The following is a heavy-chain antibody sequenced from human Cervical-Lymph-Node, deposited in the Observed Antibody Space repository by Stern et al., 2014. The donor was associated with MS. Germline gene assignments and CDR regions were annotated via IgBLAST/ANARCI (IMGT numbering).Heavy chain of an antibody. CDR2: ISSSSDYI. Sequence: EVQLVESGGGLVKPGGSLRLSCVVSGFTFSRLSMNWVRQAPGKGLEWVSSISSSSDYIYYADSVKGRFTIYRDNAKNSRYLTMNSLRAEDTAMYYCANYGLGYSYGMDVWGQGTTVTVPS. J-gene: IGHJ6*02. CDR1: GFTFSRLS. CDR3: ANYGLGYSYGMDV. D-gene: IGHD3-16*01. V-gene: IGHV3-21*01.